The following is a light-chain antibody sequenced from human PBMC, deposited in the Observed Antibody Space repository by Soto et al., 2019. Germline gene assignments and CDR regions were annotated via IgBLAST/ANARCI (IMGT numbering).Light chain of an antibody. CDR1: QSISSW. CDR3: QQYDTNSGT. Sequence: DIQMTQSPSTLSASVGDRVTITCRASQSISSWLAWYQQKPGKAPKLLIYDAPTLEGGVPSRFSGSGSGTEFILTISSLQPDDFAIYYCQQYDTNSGTFGQGTKLEIK. V-gene: IGKV1-5*01. J-gene: IGKJ2*01. CDR2: DAP.